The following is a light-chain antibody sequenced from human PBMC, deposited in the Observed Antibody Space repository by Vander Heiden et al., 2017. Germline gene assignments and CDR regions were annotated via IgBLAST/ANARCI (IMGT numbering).Light chain of an antibody. V-gene: IGKV3-20*01. CDR3: QQYGSSPPLT. CDR2: GAA. J-gene: IGKJ4*01. Sequence: EIVLTQSPGTLPLSPGERATLSSRASQSVSSSYLAWYQQKPGQAPRLLIYGAASRATGIPDRFSGSGSGTDFTLTISRLEPEDFAVYYCQQYGSSPPLTFGGGTKVEIK. CDR1: QSVSSSY.